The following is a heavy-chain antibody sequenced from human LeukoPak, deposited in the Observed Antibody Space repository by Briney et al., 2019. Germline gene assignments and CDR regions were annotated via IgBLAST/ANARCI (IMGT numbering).Heavy chain of an antibody. CDR3: ARHAGYCTGGKCYSFYYFDY. CDR1: RYTFTNYW. D-gene: IGHD2-15*01. V-gene: IGHV5-51*01. CDR2: IHPGDSDT. Sequence: GESLKISCKASRYTFTNYWIGWVRHTPGKGLEWMGIIHPGDSDTRYRTSFQGQVTMSVDESTSTAYLHWTSLKASDTAIYYCARHAGYCTGGKCYSFYYFDYWGQGTLVTVSS. J-gene: IGHJ4*02.